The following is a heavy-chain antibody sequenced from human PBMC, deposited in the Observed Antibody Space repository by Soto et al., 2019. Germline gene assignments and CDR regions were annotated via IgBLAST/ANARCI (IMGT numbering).Heavy chain of an antibody. Sequence: ASVKVSCKASGYIFSSYYMHWVRLAPGQGLEWMGIINPSGGSTSYAQKFQGRVTMTRDTSTSTVYMELSSLGSEDTAVYYCVRDREMATNYYYYGMDVWGQGTTVTVSS. CDR1: GYIFSSYY. D-gene: IGHD5-12*01. J-gene: IGHJ6*02. CDR2: INPSGGST. V-gene: IGHV1-46*01. CDR3: VRDREMATNYYYYGMDV.